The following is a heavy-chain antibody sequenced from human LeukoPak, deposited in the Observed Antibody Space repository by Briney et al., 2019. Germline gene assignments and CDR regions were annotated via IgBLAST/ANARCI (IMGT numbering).Heavy chain of an antibody. D-gene: IGHD3-9*01. CDR2: ISSSSSYI. J-gene: IGHJ6*03. V-gene: IGHV3-21*01. CDR3: ARQRLYYDILTGYGYYYYYMDV. CDR1: GFTFSSYS. Sequence: GGSLRLSCAASGFTFSSYSMNWVRQAPGKGLEWVSSISSSSSYIYYADSVKGRFTISRDNAKNSLYLQMNSLRAEDTAVYYCARQRLYYDILTGYGYYYYYMDVWGKGTTVTVSS.